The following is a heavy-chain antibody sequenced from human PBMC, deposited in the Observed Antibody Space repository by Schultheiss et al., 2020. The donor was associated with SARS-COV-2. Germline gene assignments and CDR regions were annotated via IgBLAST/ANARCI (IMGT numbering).Heavy chain of an antibody. J-gene: IGHJ6*02. CDR1: GFTFSSYA. CDR2: IWYDGSNK. Sequence: GGSLRLSCAASGFTFSSYAMHWVRQAPGKGLEWVAVIWYDGSNKYYADSVKGRFTISRDNSKNTLYLQMNSLRAEDTAVYYCAREDFYYYYGMDVWGQGTTVTVSS. CDR3: AREDFYYYYGMDV. V-gene: IGHV3-33*08. D-gene: IGHD3-3*01.